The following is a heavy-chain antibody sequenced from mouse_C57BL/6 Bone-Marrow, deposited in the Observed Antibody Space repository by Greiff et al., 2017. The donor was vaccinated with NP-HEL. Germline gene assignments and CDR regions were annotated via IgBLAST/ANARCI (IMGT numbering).Heavy chain of an antibody. CDR2: IWSGGST. J-gene: IGHJ3*01. D-gene: IGHD2-1*01. Sequence: VQLQQSGPGLVQPSQSLSITCTVSGFSLTSYGVHWVRQSPGKGLEWLGVIWSGGSTDYNAAFISRLSISKDNSKSQVFFKMNRLQADDTAIYYCARKGDGNYVFAYWGQGTLVTVSA. V-gene: IGHV2-2*01. CDR1: GFSLTSYG. CDR3: ARKGDGNYVFAY.